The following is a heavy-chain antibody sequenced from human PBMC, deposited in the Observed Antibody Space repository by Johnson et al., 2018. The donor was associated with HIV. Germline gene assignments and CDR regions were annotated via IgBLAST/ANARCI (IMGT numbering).Heavy chain of an antibody. J-gene: IGHJ3*02. CDR1: GFTFSSYA. Sequence: QVQLVESGGGVVQPGRSLRLSCAASGFTFSSYAMHWVRQAPGKGLEWVAVISYDGSNKYYADSVKGRFTISRDNSKNKLYLQMNRLRAEDTAVYYCARVAVLWVMDTNAFDIWGQGTMVTVSS. CDR3: ARVAVLWVMDTNAFDI. V-gene: IGHV3-30*04. D-gene: IGHD3-16*01. CDR2: ISYDGSNK.